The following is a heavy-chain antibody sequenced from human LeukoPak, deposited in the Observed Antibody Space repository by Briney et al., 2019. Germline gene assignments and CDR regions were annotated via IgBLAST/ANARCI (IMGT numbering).Heavy chain of an antibody. CDR1: GGSISSYY. V-gene: IGHV4-59*01. CDR2: IYYSGST. CDR3: ASIVVVPAAIPFDY. Sequence: SETLSLTCTVSGGSISSYYWSWIRQPPGKGLEWIGYIYYSGSTYYNPSLKSRVTISVDTSKNQFSLKLSSVTAADTAVYYCASIVVVPAAIPFDYWGQGTLVTVSS. J-gene: IGHJ4*02. D-gene: IGHD2-2*01.